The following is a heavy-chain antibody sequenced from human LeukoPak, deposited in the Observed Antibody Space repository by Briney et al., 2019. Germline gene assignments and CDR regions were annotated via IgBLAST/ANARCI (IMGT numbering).Heavy chain of an antibody. J-gene: IGHJ4*02. Sequence: GGSLRLSCVVSGFTFSSYWMTWVRQAPGKGLEWVANIKQDGSEKYYVDSVKGRFTISRDNAKNSLYLQMNSLRVEDTAFYYCARDLAYSRLDYWGQGMLVTVSS. CDR1: GFTFSSYW. CDR2: IKQDGSEK. CDR3: ARDLAYSRLDY. D-gene: IGHD5-18*01. V-gene: IGHV3-7*01.